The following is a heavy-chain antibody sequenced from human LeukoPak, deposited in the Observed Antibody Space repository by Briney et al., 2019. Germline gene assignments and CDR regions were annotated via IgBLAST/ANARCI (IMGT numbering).Heavy chain of an antibody. D-gene: IGHD5-18*01. V-gene: IGHV3-23*01. CDR1: AFTFSSYA. Sequence: GGSLRLSCAASAFTFSSYAMSRVRQAPGKGLERVSAVSGRGGSTYYADSVKGRFTISRDKSNNTLYLQMNSLIAEDTAVYYCAKEGVHRGYSYGYADAFDIWGQRTMVTVSS. CDR2: VSGRGGST. CDR3: AKEGVHRGYSYGYADAFDI. J-gene: IGHJ3*02.